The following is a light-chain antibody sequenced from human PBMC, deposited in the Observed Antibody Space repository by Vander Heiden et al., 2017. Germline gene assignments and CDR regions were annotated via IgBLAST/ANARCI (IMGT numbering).Light chain of an antibody. J-gene: IGKJ2*01. Sequence: DIQMTQSPPSLSASLGDRVTITCRASERIDHYLNWYRQKPGKGPELLIYAASNLQSWVPSRFSGSGSGTDFTLTIASLRPEDFATYYCQQSYGAPSNFGHGTKLE. CDR2: AAS. V-gene: IGKV1-39*01. CDR1: ERIDHY. CDR3: QQSYGAPSN.